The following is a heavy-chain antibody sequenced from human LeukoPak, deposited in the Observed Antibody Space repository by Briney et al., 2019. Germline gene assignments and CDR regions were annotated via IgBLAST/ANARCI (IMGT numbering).Heavy chain of an antibody. CDR1: GFSLTTSGVG. CDR2: IYWNEDE. D-gene: IGHD3-9*01. Sequence: ESGPTLVNPTQTLTLTCTFSGFSLTTSGVGVGWIRQPPGKALEWLALIYWNEDERYSPSLKSRLTITKDTSKNQVVLTMTNMDPVDTATYYCARTYYDILTGYYKAIDYWGQGTLVTVSS. J-gene: IGHJ4*02. CDR3: ARTYYDILTGYYKAIDY. V-gene: IGHV2-5*01.